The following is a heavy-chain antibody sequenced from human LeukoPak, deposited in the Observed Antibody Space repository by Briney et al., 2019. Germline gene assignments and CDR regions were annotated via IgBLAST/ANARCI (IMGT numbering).Heavy chain of an antibody. CDR2: ISYDGSNK. CDR3: ARDFSSSLYNWFDP. J-gene: IGHJ5*02. CDR1: GFTFSSYA. Sequence: GGSLRLSCAASGFTFSSYAMHWVRQAPGKGLEWVAVISYDGSNKYYADSVKGRFTISRDNSKNTLYLQMNSLRAEDTAVYYCARDFSSSLYNWFDPWGQGTLVTVSS. V-gene: IGHV3-30-3*01. D-gene: IGHD6-13*01.